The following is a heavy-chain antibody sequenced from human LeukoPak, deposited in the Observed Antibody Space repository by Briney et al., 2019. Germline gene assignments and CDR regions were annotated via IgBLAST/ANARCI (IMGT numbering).Heavy chain of an antibody. CDR2: IYYSGST. CDR3: ARESGTYDFWSGYYFYYFDY. Sequence: SETLSLTCAVSGGSISSSSYYWGWIRQPPGKGLEWIGSIYYSGSTYYNPSLKSRVTISVDTSKNQFSLKLRSVTAADTAVYYCARESGTYDFWSGYYFYYFDYWGQGTLVTVSS. J-gene: IGHJ4*02. V-gene: IGHV4-39*07. D-gene: IGHD3-3*01. CDR1: GGSISSSSYY.